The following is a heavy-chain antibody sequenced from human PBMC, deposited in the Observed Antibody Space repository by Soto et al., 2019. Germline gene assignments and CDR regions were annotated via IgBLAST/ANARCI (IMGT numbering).Heavy chain of an antibody. J-gene: IGHJ4*02. CDR3: ARDLGYCTNGVCSS. D-gene: IGHD2-8*01. Sequence: PGGSLRLSCAASGFTFSDYTMSWVRQAPGQVLECISVILSDYKTFYSGSVRGRFTISRDNAKNSLYLQMNSLRAEDTAVYYCARDLGYCTNGVCSSWGQGTLVTVS. CDR1: GFTFSDYT. V-gene: IGHV3-23*03. CDR2: ILSDYKT.